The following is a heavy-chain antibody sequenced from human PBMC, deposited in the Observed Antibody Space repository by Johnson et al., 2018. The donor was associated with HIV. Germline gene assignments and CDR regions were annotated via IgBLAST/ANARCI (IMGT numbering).Heavy chain of an antibody. CDR2: ISGSGGST. Sequence: VQLVESGGGVVRPGGSLRLSCAASGFTFDDYGMSWVRQAPGKGLEWVSAISGSGGSTYYADSLKGRFTISRDNSKNTLYLQMNSLRAEDTAVFYCARDRGYLDAFDIWGQGTMVTVSS. J-gene: IGHJ3*02. CDR3: ARDRGYLDAFDI. CDR1: GFTFDDYG. V-gene: IGHV3-23*04. D-gene: IGHD1-26*01.